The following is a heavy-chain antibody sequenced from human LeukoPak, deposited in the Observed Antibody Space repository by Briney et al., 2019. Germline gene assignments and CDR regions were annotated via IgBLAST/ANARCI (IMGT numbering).Heavy chain of an antibody. CDR3: NRGPIQLWLYYGMDV. Sequence: GGSLRLSCTASGFTYGDHAMSWVRQAPGKGLEWVGFIRSKAYGGTTEYAASVKGRFTISRDDSKSIAYLRMNSLKTEDTAVYYCNRGPIQLWLYYGMDVWGQGTTVIVSS. V-gene: IGHV3-49*04. J-gene: IGHJ6*02. CDR2: IRSKAYGGTT. CDR1: GFTYGDHA. D-gene: IGHD5-18*01.